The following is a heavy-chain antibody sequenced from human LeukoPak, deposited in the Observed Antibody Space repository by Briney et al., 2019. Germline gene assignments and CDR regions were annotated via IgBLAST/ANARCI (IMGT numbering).Heavy chain of an antibody. CDR3: ARELMIVVALAGFDY. J-gene: IGHJ4*02. Sequence: GGSLRLSCAASGFTFSSYAMHWVRQAPGKGLEWVAVISHDGSNKYYADSVKGRFTISRDNSKNTLYLQMNSLRAEDTAVYYCARELMIVVALAGFDYWGQGTLVTVSS. CDR2: ISHDGSNK. D-gene: IGHD3-22*01. CDR1: GFTFSSYA. V-gene: IGHV3-30-3*01.